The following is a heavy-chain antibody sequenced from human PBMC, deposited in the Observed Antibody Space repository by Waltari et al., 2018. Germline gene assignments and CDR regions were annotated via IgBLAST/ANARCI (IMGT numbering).Heavy chain of an antibody. CDR2: MYFSGTK. CDR3: ARLPRGSVIIGAFDI. CDR1: GGSIRSHF. D-gene: IGHD3-22*01. V-gene: IGHV4-59*11. J-gene: IGHJ3*02. Sequence: VQLQESGPGLVKPSETLSLRCNVSGGSIRSHFWSWIRQAPGKGLEWIGHMYFSGTKDYNPSLKSRVAISIDTSKNHFSLNLRSVTAADTAIYYCARLPRGSVIIGAFDIWGQGTQVTVSS.